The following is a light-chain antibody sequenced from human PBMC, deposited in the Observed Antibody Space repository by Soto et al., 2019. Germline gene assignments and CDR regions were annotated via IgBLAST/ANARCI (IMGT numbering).Light chain of an antibody. V-gene: IGKV1-39*01. CDR3: QRGSITPPVT. J-gene: IGKJ4*01. CDR2: GTS. Sequence: DIQMTQSPSSLSASVGDRVTITCRASQTISGYLTWYQQKPGKAPKLLIYGTSSLQSGVPSRFSGSGSATNFTLSISSLQPEDFATYYCQRGSITPPVTFGGGTKVEI. CDR1: QTISGY.